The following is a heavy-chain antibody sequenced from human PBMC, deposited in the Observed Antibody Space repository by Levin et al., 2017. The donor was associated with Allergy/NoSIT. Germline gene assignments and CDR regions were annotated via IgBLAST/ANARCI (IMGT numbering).Heavy chain of an antibody. J-gene: IGHJ3*02. V-gene: IGHV4-59*01. CDR1: GASISTYY. D-gene: IGHD7-27*01. Sequence: SETLSLTCTVSGASISTYYWSWIRQTPGKGLEWIGCFYDSGNINYNPSLRTRVTMSLDASWTHFSLRLTSVTAADTALDYCASFTGAYRGAFDIWGQGTMVSVSS. CDR3: ASFTGAYRGAFDI. CDR2: FYDSGNI.